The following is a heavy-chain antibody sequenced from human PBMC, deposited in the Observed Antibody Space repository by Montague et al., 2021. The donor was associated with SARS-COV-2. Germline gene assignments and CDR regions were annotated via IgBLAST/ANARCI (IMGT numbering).Heavy chain of an antibody. CDR1: GFTFSSCA. CDR3: ARGYGGSYYYFDY. CDR2: ISYDGSNK. J-gene: IGHJ4*02. V-gene: IGHV3-30-3*01. D-gene: IGHD1-26*01. Sequence: SLRLSCAASGFTFSSCAMHWVRQAPGKGLEWVAVISYDGSNKYYADSVKGRFTISRDNSKNTLYLQMNSLRAEDTAVYYCARGYGGSYYYFDYWGQGTLVTVSS.